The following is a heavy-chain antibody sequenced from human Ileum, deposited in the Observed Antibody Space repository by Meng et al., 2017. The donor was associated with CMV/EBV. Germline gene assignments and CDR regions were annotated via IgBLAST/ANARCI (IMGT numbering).Heavy chain of an antibody. CDR1: AFNFHTYG. D-gene: IGHD1-1*01. Sequence: GGSLRLSCASSAFNFHTYGMNWVRHSPGRGLEWIASIASIGPSIYYSDSVKGRFTISRDNPRKSLYLQMNSLRVEDTAVYYCARDLGNGNPSLFDDWGQGTLVTVSS. CDR3: ARDLGNGNPSLFDD. CDR2: IASIGPSI. V-gene: IGHV3-21*01. J-gene: IGHJ4*02.